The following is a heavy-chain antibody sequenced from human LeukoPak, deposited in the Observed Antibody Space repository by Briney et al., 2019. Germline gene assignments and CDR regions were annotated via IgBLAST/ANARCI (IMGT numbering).Heavy chain of an antibody. D-gene: IGHD6-13*01. Sequence: ASVKVSCKASGYTFTSYDINWVRQATGQGLEWMGWRNPNSGNTGYAQKFQGRVTMTRNTSISTAYMELSSLRSEDTAVYYCARILVSIAAAGDYYYMDVWGKGTTVTVSS. CDR1: GYTFTSYD. CDR2: RNPNSGNT. V-gene: IGHV1-8*01. J-gene: IGHJ6*03. CDR3: ARILVSIAAAGDYYYMDV.